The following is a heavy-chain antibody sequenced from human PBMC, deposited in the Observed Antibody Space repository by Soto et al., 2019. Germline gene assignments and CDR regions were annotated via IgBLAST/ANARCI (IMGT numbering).Heavy chain of an antibody. D-gene: IGHD3-10*01. CDR3: AKGSYPDY. Sequence: QVQLVESGGGVVQPGRSLRLSCAASGFTFSSYGMHWVRQAPGKGLEWVAVISYDGSNKYYADSVKGRFTISRDNSKHTVYLQMNSLRAEDTAVYYCAKGSYPDYWGQGTLVTVSS. CDR1: GFTFSSYG. CDR2: ISYDGSNK. J-gene: IGHJ4*02. V-gene: IGHV3-30*18.